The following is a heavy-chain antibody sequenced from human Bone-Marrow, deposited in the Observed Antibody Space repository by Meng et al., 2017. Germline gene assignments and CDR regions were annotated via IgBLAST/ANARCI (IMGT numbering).Heavy chain of an antibody. V-gene: IGHV3-23*01. Sequence: GESLKISCAASGFTFSSYAMSWVRQAPGKGLEWVSAISGSGGSTYYADSVKGRFTISRDNSKNTLYLQMNSLRAEDTAVYYCAKLSSESGYYRSYYYGMDVWGQGTTVTV. J-gene: IGHJ6*02. CDR1: GFTFSSYA. CDR3: AKLSSESGYYRSYYYGMDV. CDR2: ISGSGGST. D-gene: IGHD3-22*01.